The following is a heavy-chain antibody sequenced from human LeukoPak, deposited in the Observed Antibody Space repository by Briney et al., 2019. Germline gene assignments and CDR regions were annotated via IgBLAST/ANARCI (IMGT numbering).Heavy chain of an antibody. Sequence: PGGSLRLSCAASGSTFSSYGMHWVRQAPGKGLEWVAVISYDGSNKYYADSVKGRFTISRDNAKNSLYLQMNSLRAEDTAVYYCARDGYYDNWGQGTLVTVSS. CDR2: ISYDGSNK. CDR1: GSTFSSYG. V-gene: IGHV3-30*03. CDR3: ARDGYYDN. J-gene: IGHJ4*02.